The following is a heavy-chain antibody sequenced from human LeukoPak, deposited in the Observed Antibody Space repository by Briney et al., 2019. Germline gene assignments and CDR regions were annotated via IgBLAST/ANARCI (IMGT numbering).Heavy chain of an antibody. CDR1: GGSISSSNW. V-gene: IGHV4-39*01. CDR2: IYYSGST. Sequence: SETLSLTCAVSGGSISSSNWWGWIRQPPGKGLEWIGSIYYSGSTYYNPSLKSRVTISVDTSKNQFSLKLSSVTAADTAVYYCARRCSSTSCLDYWGQGTLVTVSS. J-gene: IGHJ4*02. CDR3: ARRCSSTSCLDY. D-gene: IGHD2-2*01.